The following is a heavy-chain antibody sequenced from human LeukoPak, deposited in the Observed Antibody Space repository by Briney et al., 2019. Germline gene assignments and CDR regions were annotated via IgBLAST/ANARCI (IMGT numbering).Heavy chain of an antibody. CDR2: LLYSGFT. CDR3: FADRGGDQGDS. Sequence: PSETLSLTCSVSGVSISSTNYFWGWIRQPPGKGLEWIGGLLYSGFTYYHPSLKSRVSISVDTSKNQFSLKLTSVTAADTAVYXXFADRGGDQGDSWGQGTLVTVSS. D-gene: IGHD3-16*01. V-gene: IGHV4-39*07. CDR1: GVSISSTNYF. J-gene: IGHJ4*02.